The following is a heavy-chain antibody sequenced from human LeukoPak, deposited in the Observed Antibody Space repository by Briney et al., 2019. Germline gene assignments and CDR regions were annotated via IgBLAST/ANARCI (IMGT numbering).Heavy chain of an antibody. V-gene: IGHV3-7*01. D-gene: IGHD3-22*01. CDR1: GFSFSTYW. Sequence: GGSLRLSCAASGFSFSTYWMTWVRQAPGKGLEWVANIKQDGSEQFYVDSVKGRFTISRDNAKNSLYLQMNSLRAEDTAEYYCARQSPVRDHYFDSSGPLDYWGQGTLVTVSS. CDR2: IKQDGSEQ. CDR3: ARQSPVRDHYFDSSGPLDY. J-gene: IGHJ4*02.